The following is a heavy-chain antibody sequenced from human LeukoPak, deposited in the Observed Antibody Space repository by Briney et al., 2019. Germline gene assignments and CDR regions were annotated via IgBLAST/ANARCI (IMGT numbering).Heavy chain of an antibody. V-gene: IGHV3-21*06. CDR3: ARDPYSGNYGAYYYYYMDV. D-gene: IGHD1-26*01. CDR2: ITSSSSYI. J-gene: IGHJ6*03. Sequence: GGSLRLSCAASGFTFTSYNMNWVRQAPGKGLESVSSITSSSSYIYYADSVKGRFTISRDNAKNSLYLQMDSLRVEDTAEYYCARDPYSGNYGAYYYYYMDVWGKGTTVTVSS. CDR1: GFTFTSYN.